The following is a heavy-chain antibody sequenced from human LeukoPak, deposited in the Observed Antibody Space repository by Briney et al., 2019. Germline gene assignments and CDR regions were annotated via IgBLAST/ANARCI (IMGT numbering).Heavy chain of an antibody. J-gene: IGHJ4*02. CDR1: GYTFSNYA. Sequence: PWGSLRLYREVSGYTFSNYAVHWVRQATGKGLEGEAVISMDGTYKYFSDSLKGRFTVSRDNSKNTAYLQMNSLRSEDTAMYYCTKDDGPYGLTAYSVGLFDFWGPGTLVTVSS. CDR2: ISMDGTYK. D-gene: IGHD4-17*01. CDR3: TKDDGPYGLTAYSVGLFDF. V-gene: IGHV3-30*04.